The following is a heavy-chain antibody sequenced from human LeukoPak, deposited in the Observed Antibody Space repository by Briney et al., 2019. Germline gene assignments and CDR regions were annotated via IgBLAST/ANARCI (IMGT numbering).Heavy chain of an antibody. Sequence: PGGSLRLSCAASGVTFSSYWMHWVRQAPGKRLVWVSHISSDGSSTGYADSVKGRFTISRDNAKNTLYLQMNSLRAKDTAVYYCARGDQPGIAVAGTDYYYMDVWGKGTTVTVSS. CDR1: GVTFSSYW. D-gene: IGHD6-19*01. J-gene: IGHJ6*03. CDR3: ARGDQPGIAVAGTDYYYMDV. V-gene: IGHV3-74*01. CDR2: ISSDGSST.